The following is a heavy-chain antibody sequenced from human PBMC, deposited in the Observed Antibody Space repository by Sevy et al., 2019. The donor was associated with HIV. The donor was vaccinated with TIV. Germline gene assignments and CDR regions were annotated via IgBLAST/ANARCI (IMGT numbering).Heavy chain of an antibody. D-gene: IGHD5-12*01. CDR3: AADVGVGSGYHAGGDY. CDR2: IVVGSGNT. V-gene: IGHV1-58*01. J-gene: IGHJ4*02. Sequence: ASVKVSCKASGFTFTSSAVQWVRQARGQRLEWIGWIVVGSGNTNYAQKFQERVTITRDMSTSTAYMELSSLRSEDTAVYYCAADVGVGSGYHAGGDYWGQGTLVTVSS. CDR1: GFTFTSSA.